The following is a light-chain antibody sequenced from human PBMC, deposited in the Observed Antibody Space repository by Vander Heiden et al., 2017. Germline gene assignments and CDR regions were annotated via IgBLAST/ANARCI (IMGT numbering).Light chain of an antibody. Sequence: IVMTQSPDSLAVSLGERATINCKSSQSVLYSANNKNDLAWYQQKPGQPPKLLIYWASTRESGVPDRFSGSGSGTDFTLTISSLQAEDVAVYYCQQYYSTLTWTFGQGTKVEIK. CDR2: WAS. J-gene: IGKJ1*01. CDR1: QSVLYSANNKND. V-gene: IGKV4-1*01. CDR3: QQYYSTLTWT.